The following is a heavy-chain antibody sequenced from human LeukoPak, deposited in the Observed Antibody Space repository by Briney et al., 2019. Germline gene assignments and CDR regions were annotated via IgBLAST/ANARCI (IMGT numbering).Heavy chain of an antibody. CDR1: GFTFDDYG. CDR3: ARDGDYTYLDY. J-gene: IGHJ4*02. Sequence: PGGSLRLSRAASGFTFDDYGMSWVRQVPGRGLEWVSNIEWNGGSTRYADSVKGRFTISRDNAKNSLYLQMNSLRAEDTAFYYCARDGDYTYLDYWGQGTLVTVSS. D-gene: IGHD4-11*01. CDR2: IEWNGGST. V-gene: IGHV3-20*04.